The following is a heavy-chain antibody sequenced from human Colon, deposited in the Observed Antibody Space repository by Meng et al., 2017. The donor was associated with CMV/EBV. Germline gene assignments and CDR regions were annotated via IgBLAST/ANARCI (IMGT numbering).Heavy chain of an antibody. CDR2: IYPQDGGT. CDR3: VRESWYFDF. V-gene: IGHV1-2*02. Sequence: QVKMAQLGTEVKKPGASVKVSRKTSGSTFTANTLHWVRQAPGQGLEWMGWIYPQDGGTYFAQKFQDRVTLTRDTSITTAYMELSGLTSDDTAIYYCVRESWYFDFWGEGTLVTVSS. CDR1: GSTFTANT. D-gene: IGHD6-13*01. J-gene: IGHJ4*02.